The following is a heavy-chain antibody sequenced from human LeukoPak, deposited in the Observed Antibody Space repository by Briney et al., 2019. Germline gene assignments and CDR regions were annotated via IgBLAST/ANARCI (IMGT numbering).Heavy chain of an antibody. J-gene: IGHJ4*02. CDR3: ARETCGSVPEYYFDY. D-gene: IGHD2-21*01. CDR1: GFTFSSYW. V-gene: IGHV3-7*01. Sequence: GGSLRLSCAASGFTFSSYWMSWVRQAPGKGLEWVANIKQDGSEKYYVDSVKGRFTISRDNAKNSLYLQMNSLRAEDTAVYYCARETCGSVPEYYFDYWGQGTLATVSS. CDR2: IKQDGSEK.